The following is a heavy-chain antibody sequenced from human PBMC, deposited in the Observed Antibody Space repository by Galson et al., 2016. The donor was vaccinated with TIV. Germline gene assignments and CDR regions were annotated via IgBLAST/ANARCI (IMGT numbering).Heavy chain of an antibody. CDR2: MKPNSGDS. Sequence: SVKVSCKASGYTFTVYDIHWVRQATGHGLEWMGWMKPNSGDSGYAQTLQGRATMTRNTSISTAYMELSSLRSEDTAVYYCARGRGSSYYDTNGYQTQPLWDWGQGTLVAVSS. D-gene: IGHD3-22*01. J-gene: IGHJ4*02. CDR1: GYTFTVYD. CDR3: ARGRGSSYYDTNGYQTQPLWD. V-gene: IGHV1-8*01.